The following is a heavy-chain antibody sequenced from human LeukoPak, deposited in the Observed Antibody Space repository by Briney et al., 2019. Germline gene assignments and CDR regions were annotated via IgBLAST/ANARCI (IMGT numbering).Heavy chain of an antibody. Sequence: SETLSLTCTVSGGSISGYYWTWIRQPPGKGLEWIGYFYYSGSTNYNPSLRSRVTMSLDTSKNQFSLKLSSVTAADTAVYYCAGGSGWLFDYWGQGIPVTVSP. D-gene: IGHD6-19*01. CDR2: FYYSGST. J-gene: IGHJ4*02. CDR1: GGSISGYY. CDR3: AGGSGWLFDY. V-gene: IGHV4-59*01.